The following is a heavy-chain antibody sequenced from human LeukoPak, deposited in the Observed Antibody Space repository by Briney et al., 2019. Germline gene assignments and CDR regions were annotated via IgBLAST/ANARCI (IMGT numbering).Heavy chain of an antibody. CDR1: GGSLSSGDYY. D-gene: IGHD5-24*01. CDR2: IYYSGST. V-gene: IGHV4-30-4*08. J-gene: IGHJ5*02. CDR3: ARAPIYNEHADWFDP. Sequence: SETLSLTCTVSGGSLSSGDYYWSWIRQPPGKGLEWIGYIYYSGSTYYNPSLKSRVTISVDTSKNQFSLKLSSVTAADTAVYYCARAPIYNEHADWFDPWGQGTLVTVSS.